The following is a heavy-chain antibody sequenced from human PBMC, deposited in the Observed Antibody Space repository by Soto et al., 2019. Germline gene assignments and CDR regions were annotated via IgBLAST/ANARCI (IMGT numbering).Heavy chain of an antibody. V-gene: IGHV1-18*01. CDR3: ARTSYGVVVPAAIGWFDP. Sequence: QVQLVQSGAEVKKPGASVKVSCKASGYTFTSYGISWVRQAPGQGLEWMGWISAYNGNTNYAQKLQGRVTMTTDTSPSTAYMELRSLRSDDTAVYYCARTSYGVVVPAAIGWFDPWGQGTLVTVSS. D-gene: IGHD2-2*01. CDR2: ISAYNGNT. J-gene: IGHJ5*02. CDR1: GYTFTSYG.